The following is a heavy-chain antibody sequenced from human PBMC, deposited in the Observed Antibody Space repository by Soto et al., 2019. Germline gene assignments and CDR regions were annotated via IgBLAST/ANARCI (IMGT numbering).Heavy chain of an antibody. CDR3: ARKPYSSSWSDY. Sequence: SVKVSCKASGGTFSSYAISWVRQAPGQGLEWMGGIIPIFGTANYAQKFQGRVTITADESTSTAYMELSSLRSEDTAVYYCARKPYSSSWSDYWGQGTLVTVSS. J-gene: IGHJ4*02. D-gene: IGHD6-13*01. CDR2: IIPIFGTA. V-gene: IGHV1-69*13. CDR1: GGTFSSYA.